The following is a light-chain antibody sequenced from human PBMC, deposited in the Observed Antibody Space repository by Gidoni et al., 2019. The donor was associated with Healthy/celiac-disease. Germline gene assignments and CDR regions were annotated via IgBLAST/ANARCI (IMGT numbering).Light chain of an antibody. Sequence: SYELTQPPSVSVSPGQTARITCSGDALPKQYAFWYQQKPGQAPVLVIYKDSDRPSGIPERFSGSSSGTTVTFTISGVQAEDEADYYCQSADSSGTLFGGGTKLTVL. CDR1: ALPKQY. J-gene: IGLJ3*02. V-gene: IGLV3-25*03. CDR3: QSADSSGTL. CDR2: KDS.